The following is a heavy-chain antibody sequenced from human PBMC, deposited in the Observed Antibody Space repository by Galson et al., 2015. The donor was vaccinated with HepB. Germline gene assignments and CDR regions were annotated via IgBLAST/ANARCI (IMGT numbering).Heavy chain of an antibody. V-gene: IGHV3-30-3*01. CDR2: ISYDGSNK. CDR3: ARELRSGYEYYYYGMDV. CDR1: GFTFSSYA. D-gene: IGHD5-12*01. Sequence: SLRLSCAASGFTFSSYAMHWVRQAPGKGLEWVAVISYDGSNKYYADSVKGRFTISRDNSKNTLYLQMNSLRAEDTAVYYCARELRSGYEYYYYGMDVWGQGTTVTVSS. J-gene: IGHJ6*02.